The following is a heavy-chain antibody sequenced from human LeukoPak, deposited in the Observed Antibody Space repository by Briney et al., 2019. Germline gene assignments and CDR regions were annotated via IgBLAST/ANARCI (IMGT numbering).Heavy chain of an antibody. CDR3: ARKRSDYYGMDV. V-gene: IGHV4-34*01. CDR2: INHSGST. D-gene: IGHD6-19*01. Sequence: MPSETLSLTCAVYGGSFSGYYWSWIRQPPGKGLEWIGEINHSGSTNYNPSLKSRVTISVDTSKNQFSLKLSSVTAADTAVYYCARKRSDYYGMDVWGQGTTVTVSS. CDR1: GGSFSGYY. J-gene: IGHJ6*02.